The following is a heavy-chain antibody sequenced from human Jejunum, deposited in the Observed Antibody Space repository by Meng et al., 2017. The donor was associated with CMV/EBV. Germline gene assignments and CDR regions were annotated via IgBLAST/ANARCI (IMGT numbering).Heavy chain of an antibody. D-gene: IGHD6-19*01. CDR2: IYWDDDK. CDR1: SLSSSGEG. J-gene: IGHJ4*02. Sequence: SLSSSGEGVGWVRQPPGKALECVAVIYWDDDKRYSPSLRNRLTITKDTSKNQVVLTLTYMDPVDTATYYCAHRSPGYISGWDQGLFDQWGQGTLVTVSS. V-gene: IGHV2-5*02. CDR3: AHRSPGYISGWDQGLFDQ.